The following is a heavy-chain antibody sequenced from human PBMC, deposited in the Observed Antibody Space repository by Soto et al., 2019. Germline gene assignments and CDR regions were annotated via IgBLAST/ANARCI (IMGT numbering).Heavy chain of an antibody. CDR3: ARGIEYSSSSPFDY. D-gene: IGHD6-6*01. Sequence: GGSLRLSCAASGFTFSSYRMNRVRQAPGKGLEWVSSISSSSYIYYADSVKGRFTISRDNAKNSLYLQMNSLRAEDTAVYYCARGIEYSSSSPFDYWGQGTLVTVSS. CDR1: GFTFSSYR. V-gene: IGHV3-21*01. CDR2: ISSSSYI. J-gene: IGHJ4*02.